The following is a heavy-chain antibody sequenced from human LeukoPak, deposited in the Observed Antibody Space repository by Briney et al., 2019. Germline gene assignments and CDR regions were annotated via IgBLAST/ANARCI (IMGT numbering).Heavy chain of an antibody. CDR2: INHSGST. V-gene: IGHV4-34*01. CDR1: GGSFSGYY. CDR3: ARLYSGSYIY. D-gene: IGHD1-26*01. Sequence: SETLSLTCAVYGGSFSGYYWSWIRQPPGKGLEWIGEINHSGSTNYNPSLKSRVTISVDTSKNQFSLKLSSVTAADTAVYYCARLYSGSYIYWGQATLVTVSS. J-gene: IGHJ4*02.